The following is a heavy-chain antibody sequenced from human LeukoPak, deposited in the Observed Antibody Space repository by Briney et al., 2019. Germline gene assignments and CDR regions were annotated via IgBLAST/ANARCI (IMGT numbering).Heavy chain of an antibody. CDR2: IYYSGST. CDR1: GGSISSSSYY. CDR3: ARPLRSGSYYLGNWFDP. V-gene: IGHV4-39*01. Sequence: SETLSLTCTVSGGSISSSSYYWGWIRQPPGKGLEWIGSIYYSGSTYYNPSLKSRVTISVDTSKNQFSLKLSSVTAADTAVYYCARPLRSGSYYLGNWFDPWGQGTLVTVSS. D-gene: IGHD3-10*01. J-gene: IGHJ5*02.